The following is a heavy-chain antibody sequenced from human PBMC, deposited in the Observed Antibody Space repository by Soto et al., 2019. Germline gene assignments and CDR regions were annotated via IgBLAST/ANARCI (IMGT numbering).Heavy chain of an antibody. V-gene: IGHV3-33*01. CDR1: GFTFSSYG. J-gene: IGHJ6*02. D-gene: IGHD4-4*01. CDR3: ARAYDYSNYLNVYYYYYGMDV. Sequence: PGGSLRLSCAASGFTFSSYGMHWVRQAPGKGLEWVAVIWYDGSNKYYADSVKGRFTISRDNSRNTLYLQMNSLRAEDTAVYYCARAYDYSNYLNVYYYYYGMDVWGQGTTVTVSS. CDR2: IWYDGSNK.